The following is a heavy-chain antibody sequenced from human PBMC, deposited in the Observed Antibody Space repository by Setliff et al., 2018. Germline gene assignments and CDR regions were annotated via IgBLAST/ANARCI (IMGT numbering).Heavy chain of an antibody. CDR2: INASGGST. CDR1: GFTFSSYA. Sequence: GGSLRLSGAASGFTFSSYAMSWVGQAPGEGLEWVSAINASGGSTYYADSVKGRFTTSRDNSRNMLYVQMNSLRADDTAVYYCARGTQAYTSWTDSALGYWGKGTLVTVSS. V-gene: IGHV3-23*01. D-gene: IGHD2-15*01. J-gene: IGHJ4*02. CDR3: ARGTQAYTSWTDSALGY.